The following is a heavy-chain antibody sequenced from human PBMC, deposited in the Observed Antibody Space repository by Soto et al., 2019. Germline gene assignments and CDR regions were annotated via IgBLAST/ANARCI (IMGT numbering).Heavy chain of an antibody. Sequence: SETLSLTCTVSGGSISSGGHYWSWIRQHPGKGLEWIGYIYYSGSTYYNPSLKSRVTISVDTSKNQFSLKLSSVTAADTAVYYCARGARYCSSTSCRADYFDYWGQGTLVTVSS. CDR1: GGSISSGGHY. V-gene: IGHV4-31*03. J-gene: IGHJ4*02. CDR2: IYYSGST. D-gene: IGHD2-2*01. CDR3: ARGARYCSSTSCRADYFDY.